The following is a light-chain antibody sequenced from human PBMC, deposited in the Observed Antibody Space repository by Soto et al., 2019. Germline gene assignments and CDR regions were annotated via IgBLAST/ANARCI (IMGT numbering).Light chain of an antibody. J-gene: IGKJ5*01. V-gene: IGKV3-15*01. CDR2: GAS. CDR1: QSVSSY. CDR3: HQCSACPLFT. Sequence: EIVMTQSPATLSVSPGERVTLSCRASQSVSSYLAWYQHKHGQPPRLLIYGASTRANGIPARFSGGGSGTDFTLTISSLQSEDAAVSFCHQCSACPLFTFGQGTRLEIK.